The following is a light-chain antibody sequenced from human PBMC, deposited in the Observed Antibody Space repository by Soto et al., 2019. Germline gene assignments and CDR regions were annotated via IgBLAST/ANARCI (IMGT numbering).Light chain of an antibody. V-gene: IGKV1-39*01. CDR2: AAS. CDR1: QSISSW. Sequence: DIQMTQSPSSLSASVGDRVTITCRASQSISSWLNWYQQKPGKAPKLLIYAASSLQSGVPSSFSGSASATDFPLTISLLPPDDSATYYRQQSDSPFTFGQGTRLEI. CDR3: QQSDSPFT. J-gene: IGKJ5*01.